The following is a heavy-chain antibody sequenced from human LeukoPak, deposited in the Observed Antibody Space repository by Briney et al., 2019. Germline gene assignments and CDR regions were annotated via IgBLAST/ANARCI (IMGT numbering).Heavy chain of an antibody. CDR1: GFTFSDYW. CDR2: INYDGSEY. J-gene: IGHJ4*02. Sequence: GGSLRLSCAASGFTFSDYWMSWVRQSPGRGLEWVANINYDGSEYYYVDSVKGRFTISRDNAKNSLYLQMNSLRAEDTAVYYCARETDSTLFDYWGQGTLVTVSS. CDR3: ARETDSTLFDY. D-gene: IGHD2-2*01. V-gene: IGHV3-7*01.